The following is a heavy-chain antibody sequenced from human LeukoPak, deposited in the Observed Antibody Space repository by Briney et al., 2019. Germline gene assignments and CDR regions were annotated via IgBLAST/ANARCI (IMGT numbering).Heavy chain of an antibody. D-gene: IGHD5-18*01. CDR2: ISSDSNYI. CDR1: GFTFSSYT. J-gene: IGHJ6*02. CDR3: AKDRGRGIAMVTSYYYYGMDD. V-gene: IGHV3-21*01. Sequence: PGGSLRLSCAASGFTFSSYTMNWVRQAPGKGLEWVSSISSDSNYIYYADSVKGRFTIPRDNAWNSLYLQMNSLRAEDTAVYYCAKDRGRGIAMVTSYYYYGMDDWGQGTTVTVSS.